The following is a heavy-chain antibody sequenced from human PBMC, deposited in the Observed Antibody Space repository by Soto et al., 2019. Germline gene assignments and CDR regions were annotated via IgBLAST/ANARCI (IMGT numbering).Heavy chain of an antibody. D-gene: IGHD6-19*01. CDR3: ARGLITGSHYSGGWYYFDS. CDR1: GGSISGSSYY. V-gene: IGHV4-39*01. CDR2: IYYSGST. Sequence: SETLSLTCTVSGGSISGSSYYWGWIRQPPGKGLEWIGSIYYSGSTYYNPSLKSRVTISVDTSKNQFSLELSSVTAADTAVYYCARGLITGSHYSGGWYYFDSWGQGTQVTVSS. J-gene: IGHJ4*02.